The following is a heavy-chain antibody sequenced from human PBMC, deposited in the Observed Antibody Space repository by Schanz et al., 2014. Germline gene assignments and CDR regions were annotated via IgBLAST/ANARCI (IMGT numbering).Heavy chain of an antibody. CDR3: ARDRGYCSGGSCLTFDY. CDR2: ICSSGNTI. CDR1: GFTFSKYW. D-gene: IGHD2-15*01. Sequence: EVQLVESGGGLVQPGGSLRLSCGGSGFTFSKYWMSWVRQAPGKGLEWVSYICSSGNTIYYADSVKGRFTISRDNAKNTLYLQMNTLRAEDTAVYYCARDRGYCSGGSCLTFDYWGQGTLVTVSS. J-gene: IGHJ4*02. V-gene: IGHV3-48*04.